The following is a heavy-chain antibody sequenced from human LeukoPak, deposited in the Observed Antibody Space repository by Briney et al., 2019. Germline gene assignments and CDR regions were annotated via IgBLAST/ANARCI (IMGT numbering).Heavy chain of an antibody. D-gene: IGHD3-9*01. CDR3: ARVDVEDFDY. CDR1: GGSISSSNR. J-gene: IGHJ4*02. Sequence: SETLSLTCAVSGGSISSSNRWSWVRQPPGKGLEWIGEIYHSGSTTYNPSLKSRVTMSIDKSKNQFSLKLSSVTAADTAVYYCARVDVEDFDYWGQGTLVTVSS. CDR2: IYHSGST. V-gene: IGHV4-4*02.